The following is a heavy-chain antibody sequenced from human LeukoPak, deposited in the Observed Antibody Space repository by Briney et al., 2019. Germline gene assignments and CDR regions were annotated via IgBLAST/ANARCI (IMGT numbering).Heavy chain of an antibody. D-gene: IGHD4-17*01. V-gene: IGHV4-4*02. J-gene: IGHJ4*02. CDR2: ISHSGST. CDR3: AREKYGDYAAVDY. CDR1: GGSISSSNW. Sequence: PSETLSLTCAVSGGSISSSNWWTWVRQPPGKGLEWIGEISHSGSTNYNPSLKSRVTISVDKSKNQFSLKLSSVTAADTAVYYCAREKYGDYAAVDYWGQGTLVTVSS.